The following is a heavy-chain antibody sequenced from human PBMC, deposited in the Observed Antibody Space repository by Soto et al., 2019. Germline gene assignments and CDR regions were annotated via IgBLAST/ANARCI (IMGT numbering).Heavy chain of an antibody. CDR2: IYYSGST. CDR1: GGSISSYY. Sequence: SETLSLTCTVSGGSISSYYWSWIRQPPGKGLEWIGYIYYSGSTNYNPSLKSRVTISVDTSKNQFSLKLSSVTAADTAVYYCARVPGXYYDILTGYLPTDAFDIWGQGTMVTVSS. D-gene: IGHD3-9*01. J-gene: IGHJ3*02. CDR3: ARVPGXYYDILTGYLPTDAFDI. V-gene: IGHV4-59*01.